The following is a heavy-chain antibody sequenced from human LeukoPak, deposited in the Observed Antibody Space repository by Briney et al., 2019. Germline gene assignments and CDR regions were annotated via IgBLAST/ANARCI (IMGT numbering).Heavy chain of an antibody. Sequence: SETLSLTCSVSGGSIRSSGYYWGWIRQPPGKGLEWIGTIYYSGSTYYNPSLKSRVTISVDTSKNQFSLKLSSVTAADTAVYFCARVTGYDWESSFDYWGQGTLVTVSS. CDR3: ARVTGYDWESSFDY. V-gene: IGHV4-39*07. D-gene: IGHD5-12*01. CDR2: IYYSGST. J-gene: IGHJ4*02. CDR1: GGSIRSSGYY.